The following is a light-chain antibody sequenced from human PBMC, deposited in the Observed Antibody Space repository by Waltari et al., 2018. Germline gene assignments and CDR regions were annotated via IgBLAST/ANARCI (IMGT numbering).Light chain of an antibody. V-gene: IGKV3-11*01. CDR2: HAS. J-gene: IGKJ4*01. CDR3: QQRANWPPLT. Sequence: EIVLTQSPATLSLSPGERATLSCRASQSVSNFLAWCQQKPGQAPRLLIYHASKRATDLPDRFSGRGSGTDFTLTISSLEPGDSAVYYCQQRANWPPLTFGGGTRVEI. CDR1: QSVSNF.